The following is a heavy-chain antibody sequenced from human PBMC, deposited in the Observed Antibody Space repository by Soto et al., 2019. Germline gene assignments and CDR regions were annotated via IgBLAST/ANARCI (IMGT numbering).Heavy chain of an antibody. CDR2: INDSGIT. CDR1: GGSFSNYY. J-gene: IGHJ6*02. Sequence: QVQLQQWGAEVLKPSETLSLTCVVNGGSFSNYYWTWIRQPPGKGLEWIGEINDSGITDSNPSLESRVTISVDMSKNQFSLRVNSVTAADTAVYHCARGPSSVPDRRGIGYYGLDVWGQGTTVTVSS. CDR3: ARGPSSVPDRRGIGYYGLDV. D-gene: IGHD3-3*01. V-gene: IGHV4-34*01.